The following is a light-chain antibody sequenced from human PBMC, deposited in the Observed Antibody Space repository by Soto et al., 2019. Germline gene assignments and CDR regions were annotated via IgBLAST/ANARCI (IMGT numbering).Light chain of an antibody. CDR1: SSDVGGYKY. CDR3: SSYGGTNNLL. J-gene: IGLJ2*01. Sequence: QSAPTQPPSASGSPGQSVTISCTGTSSDVGGYKYVSWYQQHPGKAPKLMIFEVHKRPSGVPDRFSGSKSGNTASLTVSGLQAEDEADYYCSSYGGTNNLLFGGGTKLTVL. CDR2: EVH. V-gene: IGLV2-8*01.